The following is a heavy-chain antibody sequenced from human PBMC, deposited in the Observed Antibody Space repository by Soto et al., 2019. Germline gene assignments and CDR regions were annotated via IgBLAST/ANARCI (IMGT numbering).Heavy chain of an antibody. D-gene: IGHD3-22*01. CDR2: ICSDGSNK. J-gene: IGHJ3*02. Sequence: GGSLTLSCSASGFTFSSYAMHWVRQAQGKGLEYVAVICSDGSNKYYADSVKGRFTISRDNAENSLYLQMNSLGAEDTALYYCVRDQLYYYDIFGRPLNGFDIWGQGTMVTVSS. V-gene: IGHV3-30*04. CDR1: GFTFSSYA. CDR3: VRDQLYYYDIFGRPLNGFDI.